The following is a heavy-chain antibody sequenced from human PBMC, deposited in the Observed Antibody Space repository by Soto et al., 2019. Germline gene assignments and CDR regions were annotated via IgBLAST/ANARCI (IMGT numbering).Heavy chain of an antibody. D-gene: IGHD3-3*01. Sequence: ASVKVSCKASGYTVTTYDLNWVRQAPGQGLEWLGWMDPNSGSTGYAQNFQGRITMTRNISRNTAHMELSSLQSEDTAVYYCARERKFDFWRKGLDVWGQGTTVTVSS. CDR3: ARERKFDFWRKGLDV. V-gene: IGHV1-8*01. CDR1: GYTVTTYD. CDR2: MDPNSGST. J-gene: IGHJ6*02.